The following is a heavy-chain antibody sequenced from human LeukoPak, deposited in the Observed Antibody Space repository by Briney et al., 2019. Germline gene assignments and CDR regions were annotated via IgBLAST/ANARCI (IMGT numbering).Heavy chain of an antibody. Sequence: SETLSLTCSVSGASISSYYWSWIRQPPGKGLEWIGYIYNGGSTYHNPSLKSRVTISMDTSKNQFYLKLTSVTTADTAVYYCARSQASGTYSGGYWGQGTLVTVSS. CDR3: ARSQASGTYSGGY. CDR2: IYNGGST. CDR1: GASISSYY. D-gene: IGHD3-10*01. J-gene: IGHJ4*02. V-gene: IGHV4-59*08.